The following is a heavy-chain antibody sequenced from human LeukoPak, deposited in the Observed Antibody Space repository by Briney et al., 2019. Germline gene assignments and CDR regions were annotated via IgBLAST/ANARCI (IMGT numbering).Heavy chain of an antibody. CDR3: ARVGWELVDAFDI. CDR1: GGSISSYY. V-gene: IGHV4-59*12. D-gene: IGHD1-26*01. J-gene: IGHJ3*02. CDR2: IYYSGST. Sequence: SETLSLTCTVSGGSISSYYWSWIRQPPGKGLEWIGYIYYSGSTNYNPSLKSRVTISVDTSKNQFSLELSSVTAADTAVYYCARVGWELVDAFDIWGQGTMVTVSS.